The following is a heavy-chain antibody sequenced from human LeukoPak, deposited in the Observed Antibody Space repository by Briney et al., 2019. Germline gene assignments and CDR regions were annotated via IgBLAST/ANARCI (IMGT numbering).Heavy chain of an antibody. CDR1: GGSFSGYY. CDR2: INHSGST. Sequence: SETLSLTCAVYGGSFSGYYWSWIRQPPGKGLEWIGEINHSGSTNYNPSLKSRVTISVETSKNQFSLKLSSGTAADTAVYYCATEGELLRAQRGLGFQHWGQGTLVTVSS. CDR3: ATEGELLRAQRGLGFQH. D-gene: IGHD1-26*01. J-gene: IGHJ1*01. V-gene: IGHV4-34*01.